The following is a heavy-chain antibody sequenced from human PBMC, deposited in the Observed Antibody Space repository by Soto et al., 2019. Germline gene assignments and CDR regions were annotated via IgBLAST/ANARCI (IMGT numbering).Heavy chain of an antibody. CDR2: ISAYNGNT. V-gene: IGHV1-18*04. CDR1: GYTFTSYG. CDR3: ARFSGGSYNTYYFYYGIDV. D-gene: IGHD2-15*01. Sequence: VASVKVSCKASGYTFTSYGISWVRQAPGQGLDWMGWISAYNGNTKYAQDLQGRVTMTTDTSTSTAYMELRSLRSDDTAMYYCARFSGGSYNTYYFYYGIDVWGQGTTVTVSS. J-gene: IGHJ6*02.